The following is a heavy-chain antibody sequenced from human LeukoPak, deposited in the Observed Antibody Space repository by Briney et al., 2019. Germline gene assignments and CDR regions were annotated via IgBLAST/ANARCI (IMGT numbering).Heavy chain of an antibody. Sequence: SETLSLTCTVSGGSISSYYWSWIRQPPGKGLEWIGYLYYSGSTNYNPSLQSRVTISVDTSKNQLSLKLSSVTAADTAVYYCARVLSSSGRDFDYWGQGTLVTVSS. CDR2: LYYSGST. CDR3: ARVLSSSGRDFDY. D-gene: IGHD3-22*01. J-gene: IGHJ4*02. CDR1: GGSISSYY. V-gene: IGHV4-59*01.